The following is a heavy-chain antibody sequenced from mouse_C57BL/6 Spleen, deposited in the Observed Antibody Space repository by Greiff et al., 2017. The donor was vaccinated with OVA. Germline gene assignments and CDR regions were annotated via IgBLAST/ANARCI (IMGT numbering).Heavy chain of an antibody. Sequence: EVQLQQSGPELVKPGASVKISCKASGYSFTGYYMNWVKHSPEKSLEWIGDINPSTGGTTYNQTFKAKATLTVDQSSSTAYMQLKSLRSEDSAVEYYASASGSQYYCDYWGQGTTLTVSS. CDR1: GYSFTGYY. V-gene: IGHV1-42*01. CDR2: INPSTGGT. J-gene: IGHJ2*01. CDR3: ASASGSQYYCDY. D-gene: IGHD1-3*01.